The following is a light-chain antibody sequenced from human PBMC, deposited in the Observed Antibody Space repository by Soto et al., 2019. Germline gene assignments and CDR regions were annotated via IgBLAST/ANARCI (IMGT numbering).Light chain of an antibody. Sequence: EIVMTQSPLSLSVIPGEPASISCRSSQSLLHNTGYHLVDWYLQKPGQSPQLLIYLGSIRASGVPDRFSGSGSGTEFTLKISRVEAEDVGVYYCMQPQQVPFTFGPGTKVDIK. V-gene: IGKV2-28*01. CDR1: QSLLHNTGYHL. CDR3: MQPQQVPFT. J-gene: IGKJ3*01. CDR2: LGS.